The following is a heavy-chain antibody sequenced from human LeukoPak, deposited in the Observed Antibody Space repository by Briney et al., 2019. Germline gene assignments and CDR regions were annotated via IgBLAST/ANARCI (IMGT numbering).Heavy chain of an antibody. J-gene: IGHJ4*02. V-gene: IGHV4-59*08. Sequence: SETLSLTCTVSGASIRSSFWNWIRQPPGRGLEWIGYLSMRGTTNYNPSLKSRVIISVDTSKNQFSLKLSSVTATDTAVYYCARHEAQDFDYWGQGTLVTVSS. CDR1: GASIRSSF. CDR3: ARHEAQDFDY. CDR2: LSMRGTT.